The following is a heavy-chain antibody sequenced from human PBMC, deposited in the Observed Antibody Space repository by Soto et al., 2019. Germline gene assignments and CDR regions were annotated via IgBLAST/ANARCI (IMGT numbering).Heavy chain of an antibody. V-gene: IGHV3-33*01. Sequence: GGSLRLSCAASGFTFSSYGMHWVRQAPGKGMEWVAVIWYDGSNKYYADSVKGRFTISRDNSKNTLYLQMNSLRAEDTAVYYCARGRREAARPIPWFDPWGQGTLVTVSS. J-gene: IGHJ5*02. CDR3: ARGRREAARPIPWFDP. CDR1: GFTFSSYG. CDR2: IWYDGSNK. D-gene: IGHD6-6*01.